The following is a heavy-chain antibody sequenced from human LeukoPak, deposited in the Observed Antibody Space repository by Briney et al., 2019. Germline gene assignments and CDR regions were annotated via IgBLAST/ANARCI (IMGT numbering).Heavy chain of an antibody. Sequence: PGGSLRLSCAASGFTFSTFAMSWVRQDPGRGLEWVSSITGAGSTTYYPESVKGRFTISRDNSKNTLYLQMNSLRVEDTAVYFCVRDRNYFEALQRSYWGRGTLVTVSS. CDR2: ITGAGSTT. V-gene: IGHV3-23*01. CDR3: VRDRNYFEALQRSY. CDR1: GFTFSTFA. J-gene: IGHJ4*02. D-gene: IGHD1-7*01.